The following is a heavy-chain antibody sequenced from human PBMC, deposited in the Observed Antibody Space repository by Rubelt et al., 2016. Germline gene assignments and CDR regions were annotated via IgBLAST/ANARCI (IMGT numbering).Heavy chain of an antibody. CDR3: AALDTAIWAF. J-gene: IGHJ4*02. CDR1: GYRYDTFG. V-gene: IGHV1-18*01. D-gene: IGHD4-17*01. CDR2: ISFHNANS. Sequence: QVQLVQSENEVKTPGASVTVSCKASGYRYDTFGFTWLRQAPGQGPEWMGWISFHNANSLHAQKFLGRLTLTKDTATSTAFRKLRDLRPDDTATDYCAALDTAIWAFWGQGTRVIVSS.